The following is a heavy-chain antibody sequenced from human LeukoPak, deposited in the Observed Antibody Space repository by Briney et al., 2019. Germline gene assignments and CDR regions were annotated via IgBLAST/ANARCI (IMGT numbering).Heavy chain of an antibody. CDR2: IYYSGTT. J-gene: IGHJ4*02. Sequence: PSETLSLTCTVSGGSISSHYWSWLRQPPGKGLEWIGYIYYSGTTHYNPSLKSRVTISGDTSKNQFSLRLSSVTAADTAVYYCARDQGVEGALDYWGQGTLVTVAS. V-gene: IGHV4-59*11. D-gene: IGHD1-26*01. CDR1: GGSISSHY. CDR3: ARDQGVEGALDY.